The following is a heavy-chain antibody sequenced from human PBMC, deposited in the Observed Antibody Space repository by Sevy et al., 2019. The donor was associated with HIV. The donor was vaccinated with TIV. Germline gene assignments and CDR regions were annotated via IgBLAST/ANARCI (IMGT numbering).Heavy chain of an antibody. CDR2: LSGNGGST. D-gene: IGHD3-16*02. CDR1: GFTFSSYA. CDR3: TKDMVTFGGIIANSPGGFDI. Sequence: GGSLRLSCAASGFTFSSYAMNWVRQAPGKGLEWVSGLSGNGGSTNYADSVKGRFTISRDNSKNTLYLQMNSLRVEDTAVYYCTKDMVTFGGIIANSPGGFDIWGQGTMVTVSS. V-gene: IGHV3-23*01. J-gene: IGHJ3*02.